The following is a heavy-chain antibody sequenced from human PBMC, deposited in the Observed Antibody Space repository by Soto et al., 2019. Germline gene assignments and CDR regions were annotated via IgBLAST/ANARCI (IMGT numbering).Heavy chain of an antibody. CDR1: GFTFSSYA. D-gene: IGHD2-21*02. V-gene: IGHV3-23*01. J-gene: IGHJ4*02. CDR3: AKGRASDCPGCTQDY. CDR2: ISGSGGST. Sequence: GGSLRLSCAASGFTFSSYAMSWVGRAPGKGLEWVSAISGSGGSTYYADSVKGRFTISRDNSKNTLYLQMNSLRAEDTAVYYCAKGRASDCPGCTQDYWGQGTLVTVSS.